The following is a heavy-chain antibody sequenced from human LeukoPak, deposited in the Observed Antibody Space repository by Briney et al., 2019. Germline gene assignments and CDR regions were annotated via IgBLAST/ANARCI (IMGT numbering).Heavy chain of an antibody. CDR2: MNPNSGNT. CDR1: GYTFTSYD. CDR3: ARGPQSLWFGELLPSSLYYYYYYMDV. V-gene: IGHV1-8*01. D-gene: IGHD3-10*01. Sequence: GASVKVSCKASGYTFTSYDINWVRQATGQGLEWMGWMNPNSGNTGYAQKFQGRVTITRNTSTSTAYMELSSLRSEDTAVYYCARGPQSLWFGELLPSSLYYYYYYMDVWGKGTTVTISS. J-gene: IGHJ6*03.